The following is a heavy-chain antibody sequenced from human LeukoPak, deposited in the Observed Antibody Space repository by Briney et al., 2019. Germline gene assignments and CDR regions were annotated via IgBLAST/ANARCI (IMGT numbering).Heavy chain of an antibody. V-gene: IGHV1-18*01. CDR1: GYTFTSYG. CDR3: ARCQDYDILTGYYTHWFDP. D-gene: IGHD3-9*01. Sequence: ASVKVSCKASGYTFTSYGISWVRQAPGQGLEWMGWISAYNGNTNYAQKLQGRVTMTTDTSTSTAYMELRSLRSDDTAVYYCARCQDYDILTGYYTHWFDPWAREPWSPSPQ. CDR2: ISAYNGNT. J-gene: IGHJ5*02.